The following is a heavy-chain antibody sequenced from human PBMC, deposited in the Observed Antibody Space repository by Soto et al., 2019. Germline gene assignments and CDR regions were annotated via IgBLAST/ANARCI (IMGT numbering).Heavy chain of an antibody. CDR2: ILVGGST. CDR1: GFTCSSYD. D-gene: IGHD6-6*01. CDR3: ARIRVTYSSSARGFDY. Sequence: EVQVLESGGGLVQPGGSLRLSCAASGFTCSSYDMSWVRQAPGKGLEWVSTILVGGSTHYPDSVKGRFTISRDNSKNTAFLQMNSLTAGDTAVYYCARIRVTYSSSARGFDYWGQGTLVTVSS. V-gene: IGHV3-23*01. J-gene: IGHJ4*02.